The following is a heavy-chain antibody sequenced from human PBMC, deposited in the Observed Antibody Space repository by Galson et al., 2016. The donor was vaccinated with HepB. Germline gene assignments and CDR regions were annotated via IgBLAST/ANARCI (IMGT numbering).Heavy chain of an antibody. D-gene: IGHD1-26*01. CDR1: GFTFSSYA. CDR3: AKGDPPGAD. Sequence: SLRLSCAASGFTFSSYAMHWVRQAPGKGLEYVSAITGNGGTTYYADSLKGRFTISRDNSENTLYLQMGSLRAEDMAVYYCAKGDPPGADWGQGTLVTVSS. CDR2: ITGNGGTT. J-gene: IGHJ4*02. V-gene: IGHV3-64*02.